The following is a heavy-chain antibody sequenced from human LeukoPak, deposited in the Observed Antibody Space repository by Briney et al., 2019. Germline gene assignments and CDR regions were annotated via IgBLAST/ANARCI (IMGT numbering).Heavy chain of an antibody. Sequence: PGGSLRLSCAASGFTFSSYGMHWVRQAPGKGLEWVAFARNDGGNQYHADSAKGRFTISRDNSKNTLYLQMNGLRAEDTAVYYCAKGLSGGVGRVTPGYGMDVWGQGTTVTVSS. V-gene: IGHV3-30*02. D-gene: IGHD2-8*02. CDR3: AKGLSGGVGRVTPGYGMDV. J-gene: IGHJ6*02. CDR2: ARNDGGNQ. CDR1: GFTFSSYG.